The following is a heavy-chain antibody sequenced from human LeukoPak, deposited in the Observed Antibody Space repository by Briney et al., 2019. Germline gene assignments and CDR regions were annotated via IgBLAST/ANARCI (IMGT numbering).Heavy chain of an antibody. V-gene: IGHV4-59*01. CDR3: ARSPNTFGRAIDS. Sequence: SETLSLTCTVSGGSISSYYWSWIRQPPGKRLEWIGYIYYSGSTDYNPSLKSRVTISVDTSKNQFSLKLSSVTAADTAVYYCARSPNTFGRAIDSWGQGTLVTVSS. J-gene: IGHJ4*02. CDR2: IYYSGST. D-gene: IGHD3-16*01. CDR1: GGSISSYY.